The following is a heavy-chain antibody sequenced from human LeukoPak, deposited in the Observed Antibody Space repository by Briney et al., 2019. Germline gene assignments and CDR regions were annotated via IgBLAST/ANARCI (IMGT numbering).Heavy chain of an antibody. J-gene: IGHJ4*02. D-gene: IGHD3-22*01. CDR3: TRFLYYYDSSTYHDYFDY. CDR2: INQNSSTI. V-gene: IGHV3-48*04. CDR1: GFTFSSYC. Sequence: GGSLRLSCTASGFTFSSYCMTWVRQAPGKGLEWVSYINQNSSTIYYADSVKGRFTISRDNAKNSLYLQMNSLRAEDTAVYYCTRFLYYYDSSTYHDYFDYWGQGTLVTVSS.